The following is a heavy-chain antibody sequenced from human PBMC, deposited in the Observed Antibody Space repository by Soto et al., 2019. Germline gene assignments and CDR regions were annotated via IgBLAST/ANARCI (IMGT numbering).Heavy chain of an antibody. CDR3: AREEGYCSSTSCYKGNWFDP. J-gene: IGHJ5*02. D-gene: IGHD2-2*02. CDR1: GGTFSSYA. CDR2: IIPIFGKA. V-gene: IGHV1-69*06. Sequence: QVQLVQSGAEVKKPGSSVKVSCKASGGTFSSYAISWVRQAPGQGLEWMGGIIPIFGKANYAQKFQGRVTITADKSTSTAYMELSSLRSEDTAVYYCAREEGYCSSTSCYKGNWFDPWGQGTLVTVSS.